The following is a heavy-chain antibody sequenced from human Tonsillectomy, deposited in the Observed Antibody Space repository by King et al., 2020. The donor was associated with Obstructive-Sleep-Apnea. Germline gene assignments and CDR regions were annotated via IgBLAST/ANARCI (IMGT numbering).Heavy chain of an antibody. CDR1: GFTFSSYA. V-gene: IGHV3-64*01. J-gene: IGHJ6*02. D-gene: IGHD3-9*01. CDR2: ISSHGGST. Sequence: VQLVESGGGLVQPGGSLRLSCAASGFTFSSYAMHCVRQAPGKGLEYVSAISSHGGSTYYANSVKGRFTISRDNSKNRLYLQMGSLRAEDMAVYYCARGQDILTGYPYYYYGMDVWGQGTTVTVSS. CDR3: ARGQDILTGYPYYYYGMDV.